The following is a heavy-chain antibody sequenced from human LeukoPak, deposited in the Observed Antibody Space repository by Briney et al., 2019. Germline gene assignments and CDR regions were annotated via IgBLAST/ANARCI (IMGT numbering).Heavy chain of an antibody. CDR3: AKVGYSYGLGFGAFDI. J-gene: IGHJ3*02. CDR1: GFTFSSYE. V-gene: IGHV3-48*03. D-gene: IGHD5-18*01. CDR2: ISSSGSTI. Sequence: QPGGSLRLSCAASGFTFSSYEMNWVRQAPGKGLEWGSCISSSGSTIYYADSVKGRFTISRDNAKNSLYLQMNSLRAEDTAVYYCAKVGYSYGLGFGAFDIWGQGTMVTVSS.